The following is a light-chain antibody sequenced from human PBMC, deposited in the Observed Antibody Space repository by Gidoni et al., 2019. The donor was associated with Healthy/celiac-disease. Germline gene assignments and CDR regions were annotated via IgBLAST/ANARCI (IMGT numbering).Light chain of an antibody. CDR2: EDY. J-gene: IGLJ2*01. V-gene: IGLV6-57*01. Sequence: NFMLTQPHSVSESPGTTVTISCTRSTGSIASNSVQWYQQRPGSSPTTVIYEDYQRPSGVPDRFSGSIDSSSNSASLTISGLKTEDEADYYCQSYDSSNHVVFGGGTKLTVL. CDR3: QSYDSSNHVV. CDR1: TGSIASNS.